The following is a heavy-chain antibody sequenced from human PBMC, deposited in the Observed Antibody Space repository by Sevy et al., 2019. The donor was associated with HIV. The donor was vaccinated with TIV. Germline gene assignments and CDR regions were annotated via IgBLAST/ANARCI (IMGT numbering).Heavy chain of an antibody. CDR2: IYNGGST. D-gene: IGHD6-13*01. CDR3: ARDGGSRGMHV. Sequence: GGSLRLSCAASGFTVSSNYMNWVRQAPGKGLEWVSVIYNGGSTYYADSVKGRFTISRDNSKNTLYLQMNSLRAEDAAVYYCARDGGSRGMHVWGKGTTVTVSS. V-gene: IGHV3-66*02. CDR1: GFTVSSNY. J-gene: IGHJ6*04.